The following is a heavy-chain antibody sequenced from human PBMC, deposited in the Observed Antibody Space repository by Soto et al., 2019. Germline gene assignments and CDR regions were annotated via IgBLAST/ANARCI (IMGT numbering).Heavy chain of an antibody. CDR1: GFTFETYA. V-gene: IGHV3-23*01. CDR3: AKDGPFGGNYYYFDY. D-gene: IGHD1-26*01. Sequence: GGSLRLSCAASGFTFETYAMFWVRQAPGKGLEWVSGISSGGTSTYYADSVKGRFTISRDNSKNTLYLQMNSLTAEDTAVYYCAKDGPFGGNYYYFDYWGQGTPVTVS. CDR2: ISSGGTST. J-gene: IGHJ4*02.